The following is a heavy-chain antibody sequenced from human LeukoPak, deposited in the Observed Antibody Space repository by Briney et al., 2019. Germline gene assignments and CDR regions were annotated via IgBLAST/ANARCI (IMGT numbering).Heavy chain of an antibody. CDR1: GGSSSSYY. V-gene: IGHV4-59*12. J-gene: IGHJ5*02. CDR2: IYYSGST. CDR3: ARDQYYYDSSGQGSKFDP. Sequence: SETLSLTCTVSGGSSSSYYWSWIRQPPGKGLEWIGYIYYSGSTNYNPSLKSRVTISVDTSKNQFSLKLSSVTAADTAVYYCARDQYYYDSSGQGSKFDPWGQGTLVTVSS. D-gene: IGHD3-22*01.